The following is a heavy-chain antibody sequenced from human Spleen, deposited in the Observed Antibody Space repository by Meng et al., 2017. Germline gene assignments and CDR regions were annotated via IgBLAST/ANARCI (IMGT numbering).Heavy chain of an antibody. J-gene: IGHJ4*02. CDR1: GFTFDDYA. CDR3: ARELHSGSYYHPYYFDY. V-gene: IGHV3-20*04. D-gene: IGHD1-26*01. Sequence: GESLKISCVASGFTFDDYAMSWVRQAPGKGLAWVSGINWNGGSTSYADSVKGRFTISRDNAKNSLYLQMNSLGAEDTAFYYCARELHSGSYYHPYYFDYWGQGALVTVSS. CDR2: INWNGGST.